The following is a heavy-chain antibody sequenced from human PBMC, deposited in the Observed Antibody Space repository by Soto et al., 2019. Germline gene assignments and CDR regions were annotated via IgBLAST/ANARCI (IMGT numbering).Heavy chain of an antibody. CDR2: IYSGGST. Sequence: GGSLRLSWAASGFTVSSTYMSWVRQAPGKGLEWVSVIYSGGSTYYADSVKGRFTISRDNSKNTLYLQMNSLRAEDTAVYYCARDQATVTDNYYYGMDVWGQGTTVTVSS. CDR1: GFTVSSTY. CDR3: ARDQATVTDNYYYGMDV. D-gene: IGHD4-4*01. J-gene: IGHJ6*02. V-gene: IGHV3-53*01.